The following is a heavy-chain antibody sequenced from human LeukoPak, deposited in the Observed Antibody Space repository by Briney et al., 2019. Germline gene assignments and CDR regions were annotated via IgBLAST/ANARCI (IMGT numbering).Heavy chain of an antibody. CDR2: ISAYNGNT. D-gene: IGHD3-3*01. CDR1: GYTFTSYG. V-gene: IGHV1-18*01. CDR3: ARSGRFLEWLVPWWFDP. Sequence: GASVKVSCKASGYTFTSYGISWVRQAPGQGLEWMGWISAYNGNTNYAQKLQGRVTMTTDTSTSTAYMELRSLRSDDTAVYYCARSGRFLEWLVPWWFDPWGQGTLVTVSS. J-gene: IGHJ5*02.